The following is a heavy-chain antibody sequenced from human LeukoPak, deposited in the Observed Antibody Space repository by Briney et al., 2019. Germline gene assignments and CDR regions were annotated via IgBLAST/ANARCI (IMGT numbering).Heavy chain of an antibody. CDR1: GFAFGDYL. CDR3: TKSVPHGNHDA. V-gene: IGHV3-49*04. Sequence: PGRSLRLSCKGSGFAFGDYLVTWVRQAPGKGLEWLGFLRSRIYGGTTEYAASVKGRFTISRDDSASIAYLQMSSLKAEDTAVYYCTKSVPHGNHDAWGQGTLVTVSS. D-gene: IGHD4-23*01. J-gene: IGHJ5*02. CDR2: LRSRIYGGTT.